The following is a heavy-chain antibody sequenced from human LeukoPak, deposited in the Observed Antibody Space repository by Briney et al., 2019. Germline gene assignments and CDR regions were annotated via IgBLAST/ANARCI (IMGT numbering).Heavy chain of an antibody. D-gene: IGHD6-13*01. CDR2: ISGSGGST. V-gene: IGHV3-23*01. CDR3: ARHPGIAAAGIDY. J-gene: IGHJ4*02. CDR1: GFTFSSYA. Sequence: GGSLRLSCAASGFTFSSYAMSWVRQAPGKGLEWVSAISGSGGSTYYADSVKGRFTISRDNSKNTLHLQMNSLRAEDTAVYYCARHPGIAAAGIDYWGQGTLVTVSS.